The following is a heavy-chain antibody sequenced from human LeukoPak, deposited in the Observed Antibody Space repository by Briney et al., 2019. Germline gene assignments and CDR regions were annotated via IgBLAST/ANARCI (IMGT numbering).Heavy chain of an antibody. Sequence: PSETLSLTCTVSGDSISSSSYYWGWIRQPPGKGLEWIGSIYYSGSTYYNPSLKSRVTISVDTSKNQFSLKLSSVTAADTAVYYCARQGYCSSTSCSGFDYWGQGTLVTVSS. D-gene: IGHD2-2*01. CDR1: GDSISSSSYY. CDR2: IYYSGST. CDR3: ARQGYCSSTSCSGFDY. J-gene: IGHJ4*02. V-gene: IGHV4-39*01.